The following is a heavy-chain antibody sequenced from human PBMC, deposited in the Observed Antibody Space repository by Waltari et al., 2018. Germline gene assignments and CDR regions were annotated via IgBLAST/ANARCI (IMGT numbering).Heavy chain of an antibody. CDR3: ARDGYNKQPNYMDV. J-gene: IGHJ6*03. D-gene: IGHD5-12*01. V-gene: IGHV4-39*07. Sequence: QLQLQESGPGLVKPSETLSLTCTVSGGSISSSSYYWGWIRQPPGKGLEWIGSTHYSGCTYYTPSLKSRVTISVETSKNQFSLRLSSVTAADTGVYYWARDGYNKQPNYMDVWGKGTTVTISS. CDR2: THYSGCT. CDR1: GGSISSSSYY.